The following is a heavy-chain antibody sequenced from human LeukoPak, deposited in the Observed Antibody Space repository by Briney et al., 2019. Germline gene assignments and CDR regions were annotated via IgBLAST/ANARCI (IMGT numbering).Heavy chain of an antibody. V-gene: IGHV3-23*01. CDR3: AKTTYYDFWSGYSGDYYYMDV. J-gene: IGHJ6*03. Sequence: GGSLRLSCAASGFTFSSYAMSWVRQAPGKGLEWVSAISGSGGSTYYADSVKGRFTISRDNSKNTLYLQMNSLRAEDTAVYYCAKTTYYDFWSGYSGDYYYMDVWGKGTTVTVSS. CDR2: ISGSGGST. D-gene: IGHD3-3*01. CDR1: GFTFSSYA.